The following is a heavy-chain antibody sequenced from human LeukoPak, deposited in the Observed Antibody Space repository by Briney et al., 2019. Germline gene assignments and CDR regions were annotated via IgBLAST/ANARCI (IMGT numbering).Heavy chain of an antibody. D-gene: IGHD2-15*01. V-gene: IGHV3-30*04. Sequence: GGSLRLSCAASGFTFSSYAMHWVRQAPGKGLEWVAVISYDGSNKYYADSVKGRFTISRDNSKNTLYLQMNSLRPEDTAVYYCAKGVVAATNAAYYGMDVWGQGTTVTVSS. J-gene: IGHJ6*02. CDR3: AKGVVAATNAAYYGMDV. CDR2: ISYDGSNK. CDR1: GFTFSSYA.